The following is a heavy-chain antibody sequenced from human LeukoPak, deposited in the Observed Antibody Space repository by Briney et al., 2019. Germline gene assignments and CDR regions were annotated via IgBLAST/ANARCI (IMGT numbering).Heavy chain of an antibody. Sequence: PGGSLRLSCAASGFTFSRYWMSWVRQAPGKGLEWVANIKQDGSEKYYVDSVKGRFTISRDNAKNSLYLQMNSLRAEDTAVYYCARYNWFDPWGQGTLVTVSS. CDR1: GFTFSRYW. V-gene: IGHV3-7*01. J-gene: IGHJ5*02. CDR3: ARYNWFDP. CDR2: IKQDGSEK.